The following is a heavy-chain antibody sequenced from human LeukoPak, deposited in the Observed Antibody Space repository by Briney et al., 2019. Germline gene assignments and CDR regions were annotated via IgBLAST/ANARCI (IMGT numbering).Heavy chain of an antibody. Sequence: SQTLSLTCAISGDSVSSNSAAWNWIRQSSSRGLEWLGRTYYRSKWYNDYAVSVKSRITINPDTSKNQFSLKLSSVTAADTAVYYCARLEYFTIFGVVIPNHDAFDIWGQGTMVTVSS. D-gene: IGHD3-3*01. CDR1: GDSVSSNSAA. J-gene: IGHJ3*02. CDR2: TYYRSKWYN. V-gene: IGHV6-1*01. CDR3: ARLEYFTIFGVVIPNHDAFDI.